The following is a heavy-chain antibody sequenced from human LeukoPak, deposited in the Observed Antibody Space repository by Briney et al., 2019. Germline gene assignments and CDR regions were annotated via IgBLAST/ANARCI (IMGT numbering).Heavy chain of an antibody. Sequence: GGSLRLSCAASGFTFSRHWIHWVRQVPGKGLVWVSRIGKDGRDTIYADSLKGRISGSRDNAKETLYLQMNSLRAEDTGVYFCVRASYCRWCQYMDAWGKGTTVIVSS. CDR2: IGKDGRDT. CDR1: GFTFSRHW. D-gene: IGHD2-15*01. J-gene: IGHJ6*03. V-gene: IGHV3-74*01. CDR3: VRASYCRWCQYMDA.